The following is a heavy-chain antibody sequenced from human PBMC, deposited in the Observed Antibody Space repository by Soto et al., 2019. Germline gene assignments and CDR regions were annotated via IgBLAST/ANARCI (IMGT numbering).Heavy chain of an antibody. Sequence: QVQLVESGGGLVKPGGSLRLSCAASGFSFSDSYMNWIRQAPGKGLEYISYISGSSSDTNYADSVKGRFTISRDNAKNSLYLQMNSLRDEDTAVYYCGRHARVPEYRGQGTLVTVSS. D-gene: IGHD3-10*02. CDR3: GRHARVPEY. CDR1: GFSFSDSY. V-gene: IGHV3-11*05. J-gene: IGHJ4*02. CDR2: ISGSSSDT.